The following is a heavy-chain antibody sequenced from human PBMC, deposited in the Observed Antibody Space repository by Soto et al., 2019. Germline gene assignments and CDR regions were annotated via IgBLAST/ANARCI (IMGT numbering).Heavy chain of an antibody. D-gene: IGHD3-3*01. CDR2: IYPGDSDT. CDR1: GYSFTSYW. CDR3: ATCKATLLAPDTPSGVVDI. J-gene: IGHJ3*02. V-gene: IGHV5-51*01. Sequence: GESLKISCKGSGYSFTSYWIGWVRQMPGKGLEWMGIIYPGDSDTRYSPSFQGQVTISADKSISTAYLQWSSLKASDTAMYYCATCKATLLAPDTPSGVVDIWGQGTMVTVSS.